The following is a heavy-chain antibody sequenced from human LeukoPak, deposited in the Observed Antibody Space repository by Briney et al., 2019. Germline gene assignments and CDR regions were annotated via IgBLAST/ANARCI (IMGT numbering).Heavy chain of an antibody. J-gene: IGHJ1*01. CDR2: IYHSGST. Sequence: KPSQTLSLTCAVSGGSISSGGYSWSWIRQPPGKGLEWIGYIYHSGSTYYNPSLKSRVTISVDRSKNQFSLKLSSVTAADTAVYYCATDSSGRYFQHWGQGTLVTVSS. CDR3: ATDSSGRYFQH. CDR1: GGSISSGGYS. V-gene: IGHV4-30-2*01. D-gene: IGHD3-22*01.